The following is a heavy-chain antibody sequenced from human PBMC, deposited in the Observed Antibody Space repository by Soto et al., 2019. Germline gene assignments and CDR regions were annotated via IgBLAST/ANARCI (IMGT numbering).Heavy chain of an antibody. V-gene: IGHV3-53*01. Sequence: GGSLRLSCVGSGFDVTTNCMRWVRQAPGKGLECVSIVCTGGATHYADSVKGRFTISRDRSKNTVLLQMNNVRAEDTAVYYCVRDKRTISGIFPGYWGQGTQVTVSS. CDR1: GFDVTTNC. J-gene: IGHJ4*02. D-gene: IGHD1-1*01. CDR2: VCTGGAT. CDR3: VRDKRTISGIFPGY.